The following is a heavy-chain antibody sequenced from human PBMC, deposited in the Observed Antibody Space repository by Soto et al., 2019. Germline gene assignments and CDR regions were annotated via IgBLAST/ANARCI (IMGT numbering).Heavy chain of an antibody. CDR3: ARGQRGYSYGYIGFVRGETSDY. CDR2: INHSGST. D-gene: IGHD5-18*01. Sequence: SETLSLTCILYGGSFSVSYWGWIRQPPGNGLDWIGEINHSGSTNYNPSLKSRVTISVDTSKNQFSLKLSSVTAADTALYYCARGQRGYSYGYIGFVRGETSDYWGQGTLVTVS. J-gene: IGHJ4*02. V-gene: IGHV4-34*01. CDR1: GGSFSVSY.